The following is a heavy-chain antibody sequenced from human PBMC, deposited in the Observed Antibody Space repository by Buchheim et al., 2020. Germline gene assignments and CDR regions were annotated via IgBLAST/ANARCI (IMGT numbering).Heavy chain of an antibody. CDR1: GGTFSSYT. J-gene: IGHJ2*01. V-gene: IGHV1-69*08. Sequence: QVQLVQSGAEVKKPGSSVKVSCKASGGTFSSYTISWVRQAPGQGLEWMGRIIPILGIANYAQKFQGRVTITADKSTSTAYLELSSLRAEDTAVYYCARDRVEYDSNRYFDLWGRGTL. CDR3: ARDRVEYDSNRYFDL. CDR2: IIPILGIA. D-gene: IGHD3-22*01.